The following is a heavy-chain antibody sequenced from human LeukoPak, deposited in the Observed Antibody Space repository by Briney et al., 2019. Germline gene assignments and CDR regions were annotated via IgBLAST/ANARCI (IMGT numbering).Heavy chain of an antibody. D-gene: IGHD2-2*01. V-gene: IGHV3-7*01. CDR3: AKFFTYQGGFDI. Sequence: GGSLRLSCAASGFTFSSYWMSWVRQAPGEGLEWVANINEDGSRKYYVDSVKGRFSISRENAKNSLYLQMDSLRADDTAMYYCAKFFTYQGGFDIGAQGTRVPVFS. CDR1: GFTFSSYW. J-gene: IGHJ3*02. CDR2: INEDGSRK.